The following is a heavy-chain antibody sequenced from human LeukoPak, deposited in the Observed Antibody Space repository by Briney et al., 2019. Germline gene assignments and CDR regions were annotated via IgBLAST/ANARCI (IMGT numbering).Heavy chain of an antibody. V-gene: IGHV4-59*01. CDR3: ARLDRTGSTLDYFDY. J-gene: IGHJ4*02. CDR1: GGSINGYY. D-gene: IGHD1-7*01. Sequence: SETLSLTCTVSGGSINGYYWSWIRQPPGKGLEWIAYIYYNGISNYNPSLKSRVIISVDSSKNQFSLKLTSVTAADTAVYYCARLDRTGSTLDYFDYWGQGTLVTVSS. CDR2: IYYNGIS.